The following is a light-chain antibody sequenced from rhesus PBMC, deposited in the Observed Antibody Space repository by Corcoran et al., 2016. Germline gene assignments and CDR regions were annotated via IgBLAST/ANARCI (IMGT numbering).Light chain of an antibody. CDR1: QSVSSS. CDR3: QQDYSWPLT. V-gene: IGKV3-42*01. J-gene: IGKJ4*01. Sequence: EIVMTQSPATLSLSPGERATLSCRASQSVSSSLAWYQQTPGQAPKHRIYGASSRATGIPDRFSGSGFGTEFTLTISRLEPEDVGVYYCQQDYSWPLTFGGGTKVELK. CDR2: GAS.